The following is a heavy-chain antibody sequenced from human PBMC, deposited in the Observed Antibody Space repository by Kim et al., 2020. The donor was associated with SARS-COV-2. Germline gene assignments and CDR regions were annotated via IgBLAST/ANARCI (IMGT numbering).Heavy chain of an antibody. D-gene: IGHD3-9*01. CDR3: AKDAPPGYYDILTGYYNPPYYYYGMDV. V-gene: IGHV3-23*01. CDR1: GFTFSSYA. Sequence: GGSLRLSCAASGFTFSSYAMSWVRQAPGKGLEWVSAISGSGGSTYYADSVKGRFTISRDNSKNTLYLQMNSLRAEDTAVHYCAKDAPPGYYDILTGYYNPPYYYYGMDVWGQGTTVTVSS. CDR2: ISGSGGST. J-gene: IGHJ6*02.